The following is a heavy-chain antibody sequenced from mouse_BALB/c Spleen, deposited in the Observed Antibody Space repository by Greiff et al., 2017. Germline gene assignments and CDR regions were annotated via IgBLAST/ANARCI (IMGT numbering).Heavy chain of an antibody. CDR3: ARNDYYVYDVFAY. J-gene: IGHJ3*01. CDR2: IWSGGST. Sequence: QVQLKQSGPGLVQPSQSLSITCTVSGFSLTSYGVHWVRQSPGKGLEWLGVIWSGGSTDYNAAFISRLSISKDNSKSQVFFKMNSLQANDTAIYYCARNDYYVYDVFAYWGQGTLGTVSA. CDR1: GFSLTSYG. V-gene: IGHV2-2*02. D-gene: IGHD2-2*01.